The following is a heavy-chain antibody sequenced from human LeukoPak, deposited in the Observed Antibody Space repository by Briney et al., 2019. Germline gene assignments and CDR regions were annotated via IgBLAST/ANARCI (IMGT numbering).Heavy chain of an antibody. J-gene: IGHJ5*01. CDR1: GYTFTGCY. CDR3: ARDRISYGSGSQHSGTDT. V-gene: IGHV1-2*02. CDR2: IDPNRGGT. Sequence: ASVKVSCKASGYTFTGCYMHWVRQAPGQGLDLMGWIDPNRGGTNYAQKFQGSVTMTRDTSIRTAYMVLNRLRSDDTAVYYCARDRISYGSGSQHSGTDTWGKETLVTVSS. D-gene: IGHD3-10*01.